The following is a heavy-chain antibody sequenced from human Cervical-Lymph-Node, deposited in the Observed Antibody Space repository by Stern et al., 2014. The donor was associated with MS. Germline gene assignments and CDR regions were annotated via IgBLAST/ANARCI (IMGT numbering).Heavy chain of an antibody. D-gene: IGHD6-19*01. CDR2: IIPTVGST. V-gene: IGHV1-69*08. J-gene: IGHJ2*01. Sequence: QVQLVQSGAEVKRPGSSVKVSCKASGGTFSSNTISWLLQAPGQGLEWMGRIIPTVGSTNYARKFQGRVTITADKSTATVYMELSSLTSDDTAVYFCARGISVSGTWYFDLWGRGTLVTVTS. CDR3: ARGISVSGTWYFDL. CDR1: GGTFSSNT.